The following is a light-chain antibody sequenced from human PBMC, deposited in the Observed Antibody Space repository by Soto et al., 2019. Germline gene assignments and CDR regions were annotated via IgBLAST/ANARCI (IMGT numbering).Light chain of an antibody. V-gene: IGKV3-20*01. CDR1: QSVGSGY. Sequence: EIVLTQSPGTLSLSPGERATLSCRASQSVGSGYLAWYQQKAGQAPRLLIYDASSRATGIPDRFSGSGSATDFTLTIVRLEPEDFAVCYCQQYATSPRTFGQGTKVEFK. J-gene: IGKJ1*01. CDR2: DAS. CDR3: QQYATSPRT.